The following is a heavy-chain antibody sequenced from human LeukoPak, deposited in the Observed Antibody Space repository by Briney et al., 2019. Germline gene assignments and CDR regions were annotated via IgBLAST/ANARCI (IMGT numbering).Heavy chain of an antibody. J-gene: IGHJ3*02. V-gene: IGHV1-24*01. Sequence: GASVKVSCKVSGYTLTELSMHWVRQAPGKGLEWMGGFDPEDGETIYAQKFQGRVPMTEDTSTDTAYMEPSSLRSEDTAAYYCATRDPDCAGDCYLPGGLAFDICGQATMVTVSS. CDR3: ATRDPDCAGDCYLPGGLAFDI. CDR2: FDPEDGET. D-gene: IGHD2-21*02. CDR1: GYTLTELS.